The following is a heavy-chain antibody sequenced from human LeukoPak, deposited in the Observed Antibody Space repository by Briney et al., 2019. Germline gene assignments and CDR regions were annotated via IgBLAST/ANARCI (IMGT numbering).Heavy chain of an antibody. CDR3: AKEVRESAWYYLDY. Sequence: GGSLRLSCAASGFSFSSYAMSWVRQAPGKGLEWVPGIRSSGGSTYYSDSVKGRFTISRDNSKNTLYLQMNSLRAEDTAVYYCAKEVRESAWYYLDYWGQGTLVTVSS. D-gene: IGHD3-10*01. J-gene: IGHJ4*02. V-gene: IGHV3-23*01. CDR1: GFSFSSYA. CDR2: IRSSGGST.